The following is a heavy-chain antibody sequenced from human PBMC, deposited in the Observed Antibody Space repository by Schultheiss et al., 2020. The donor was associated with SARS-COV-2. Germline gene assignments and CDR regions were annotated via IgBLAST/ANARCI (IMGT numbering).Heavy chain of an antibody. CDR2: ISYDGSNK. J-gene: IGHJ4*02. V-gene: IGHV3-30*04. CDR1: GFTFSSYA. D-gene: IGHD4-17*01. CDR3: ARNPDIAERDYGTFDY. Sequence: GESLKISCAASGFTFSSYAMHWVRQAPGKGLEWVAVISYDGSNKYYADSVKGRFTISRDNSKNTLYLQMNSLRAEDTAVYYCARNPDIAERDYGTFDYWGQGTLVTVSS.